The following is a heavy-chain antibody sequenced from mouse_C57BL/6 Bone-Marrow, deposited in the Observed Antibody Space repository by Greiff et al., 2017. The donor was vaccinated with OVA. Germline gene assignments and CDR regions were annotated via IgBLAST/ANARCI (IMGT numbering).Heavy chain of an antibody. J-gene: IGHJ1*03. CDR3: AITTVVATDWYFDV. D-gene: IGHD1-1*01. CDR2: ISYSGST. Sequence: EVNLVESGPGMVKPSQSLSLTCTVTGYSITSGYDWHWIRHFPGNKLEWMGYISYSGSTNYNPSLKSRISITHDTSKNHFFLKLNSVTTEDTATYYCAITTVVATDWYFDVWGTGTTVTVSS. CDR1: GYSITSGYD. V-gene: IGHV3-1*01.